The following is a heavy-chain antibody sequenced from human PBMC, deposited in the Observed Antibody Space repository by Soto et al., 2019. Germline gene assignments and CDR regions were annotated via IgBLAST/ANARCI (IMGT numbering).Heavy chain of an antibody. D-gene: IGHD3-9*01. J-gene: IGHJ4*02. CDR2: ISFDGNII. V-gene: IGHV3-30-3*01. CDR3: ARTFDTITYYFDY. Sequence: QVHLVQSGGGVGQPGGSLRLSCEASEFSFSSYAMHWIRQAPGKGLEWVAVISFDGNIIQYADSVKGRFIISRDNSKKTLFLQMNSLTGEDTAVYFCARTFDTITYYFDYWGQGTLVTVS. CDR1: EFSFSSYA.